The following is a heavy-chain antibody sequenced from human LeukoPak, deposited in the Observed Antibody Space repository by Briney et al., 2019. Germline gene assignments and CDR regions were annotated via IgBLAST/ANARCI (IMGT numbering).Heavy chain of an antibody. D-gene: IGHD3-10*01. Sequence: SETLSLTCTVSGGSISSYYWSWIRQPPGKGLEWIGYIYYSGSTNYNPSLKSRVTILVDTSKNQFSLRLSSVTAADTAVYYCARVRETYYYGSGSYSWWFDPWGQGTLVTVSS. CDR2: IYYSGST. CDR3: ARVRETYYYGSGSYSWWFDP. J-gene: IGHJ5*02. CDR1: GGSISSYY. V-gene: IGHV4-59*01.